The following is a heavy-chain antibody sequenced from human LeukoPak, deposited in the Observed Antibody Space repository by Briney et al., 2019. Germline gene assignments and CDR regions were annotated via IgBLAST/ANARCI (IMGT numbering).Heavy chain of an antibody. V-gene: IGHV4-4*02. CDR2: IHRAGRT. CDR3: GKTDIYFNPIDY. CDR1: GGSITSTNY. D-gene: IGHD3-9*01. Sequence: SETLSLTCGVSGGSITSTNYWTWVRQPPGQGLEWIGEIHRAGRTRYNPSLKSRVTISMDYSKNQFSLKLTSVTAADTAIYYCGKTDIYFNPIDYWGPGSLVTVSS. J-gene: IGHJ4*02.